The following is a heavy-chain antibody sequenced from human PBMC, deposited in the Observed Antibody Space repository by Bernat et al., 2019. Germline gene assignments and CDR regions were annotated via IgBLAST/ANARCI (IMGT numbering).Heavy chain of an antibody. CDR3: AKDTTISDYPLGYFDY. V-gene: IGHV3-23*04. Sequence: EVQLVESGGGLVQPGGSLRLSCAASGFTFSSFAMTWVRQAPGKGLEWVSVISGSDGSTYYADSVKGRFNISRDKSENTLYLKMNSLRAEDTAVYYCAKDTTISDYPLGYFDYWGQGTLVTVSS. J-gene: IGHJ4*02. CDR1: GFTFSSFA. D-gene: IGHD4-17*01. CDR2: ISGSDGST.